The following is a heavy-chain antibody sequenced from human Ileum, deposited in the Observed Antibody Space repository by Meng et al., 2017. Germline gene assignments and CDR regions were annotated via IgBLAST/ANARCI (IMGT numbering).Heavy chain of an antibody. V-gene: IGHV1-69*10. CDR1: GGAFSSSA. D-gene: IGHD2-15*01. CDR2: IIPILNAS. CDR3: ARDCSGGGCFDP. Sequence: QVQLVQSGAEVKYPGSSVTVSCKASGGAFSSSAIGWLRQAPGRGLEWMGGIIPILNASTYAQNFKGRVTLSADMATTTVYMELSSLTYDDTAVYFCARDCSGGGCFDPWGQGTLVTVSS. J-gene: IGHJ5*02.